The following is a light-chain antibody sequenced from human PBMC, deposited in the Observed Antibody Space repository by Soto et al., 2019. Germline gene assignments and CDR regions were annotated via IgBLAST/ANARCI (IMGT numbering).Light chain of an antibody. Sequence: EIVLTQSPGTLSLSPGESATLSCRASQSVSSDLAWYQQRPGQAHRLLIYGASTRATGIPARFSGGGSGTEFTLTISSLQSEEFATYYCQQYNSYPWTVGQGNKVDI. CDR2: GAS. CDR3: QQYNSYPWT. CDR1: QSVSSD. J-gene: IGKJ1*01. V-gene: IGKV3-15*01.